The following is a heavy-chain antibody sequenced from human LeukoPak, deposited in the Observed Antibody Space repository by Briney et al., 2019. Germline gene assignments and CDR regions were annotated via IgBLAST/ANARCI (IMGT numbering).Heavy chain of an antibody. J-gene: IGHJ4*02. CDR3: AKGGSSFDY. V-gene: IGHV3-33*06. CDR2: IWYDGSNK. CDR1: GFTFSSYG. Sequence: GGSLRLSCAASGFTFSSYGMHWVRQAPGKGLEWVAVIWYDGSNKYYADSVKGRFTISRDNSKNTLYLQMNSLRAEDTVVYYCAKGGSSFDYWGQGTLVTVSS. D-gene: IGHD6-13*01.